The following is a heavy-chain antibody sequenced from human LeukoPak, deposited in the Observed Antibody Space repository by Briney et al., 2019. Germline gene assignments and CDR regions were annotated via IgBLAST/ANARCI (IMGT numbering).Heavy chain of an antibody. D-gene: IGHD3-22*01. CDR3: ASGAYYYDSSGYYKY. CDR1: GGSISSGGYS. CDR2: IYTSGST. J-gene: IGHJ4*02. V-gene: IGHV4-61*08. Sequence: SETLSLTCAVSGGSISSGGYSYNWIRQPPGKGLEWIGYIYTSGSTNYNPSLKSRVTMSVDTSKNQFSLKLSSVTAADTAVYYCASGAYYYDSSGYYKYWGQGTLVTVSS.